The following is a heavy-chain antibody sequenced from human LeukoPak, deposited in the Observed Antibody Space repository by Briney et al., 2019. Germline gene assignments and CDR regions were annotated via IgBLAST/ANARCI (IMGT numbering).Heavy chain of an antibody. Sequence: SETLSLTCTVSGGSVSDYYWSWIRQPPGKGLEWIGEINHSGSTNYNPSLKSRVTISVDTSKNQFSLKLSSVTAADTAVYYCARGPLIDYWGQGTLVTVSS. V-gene: IGHV4-34*01. J-gene: IGHJ4*02. CDR3: ARGPLIDY. CDR2: INHSGST. CDR1: GGSVSDYY.